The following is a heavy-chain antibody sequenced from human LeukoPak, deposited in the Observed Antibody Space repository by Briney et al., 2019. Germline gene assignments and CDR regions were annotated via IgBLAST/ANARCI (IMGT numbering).Heavy chain of an antibody. J-gene: IGHJ4*02. Sequence: PSETLSLTCTVSGGSISSGSYYWSWIRQPAGKGLEWIGRIYTSGSTKYNPSLKSRVTISVDTSKNQFSLKLSSVTAADTAVYYCARDLVDTVMSHLVLFDYWGQGALVTVSS. V-gene: IGHV4-61*02. CDR3: ARDLVDTVMSHLVLFDY. CDR2: IYTSGST. D-gene: IGHD5-18*01. CDR1: GGSISSGSYY.